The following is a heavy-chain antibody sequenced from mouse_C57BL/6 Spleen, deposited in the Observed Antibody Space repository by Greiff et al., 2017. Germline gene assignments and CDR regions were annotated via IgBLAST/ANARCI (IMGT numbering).Heavy chain of an antibody. CDR3: ERSDGYYEFDY. CDR2: INPSSGYT. CDR1: GYTFTSYW. J-gene: IGHJ3*01. D-gene: IGHD2-3*01. Sequence: QVQLQQSGPELAKPGASVKLSCKASGYTFTSYWMHWVKQRPGQGLEWIGYINPSSGYTKYNQKFKDKATLNADKSASTDYKRLSSLAYEDSSGYYCERSDGYYEFDYWGQGTLVTVSA. V-gene: IGHV1-7*01.